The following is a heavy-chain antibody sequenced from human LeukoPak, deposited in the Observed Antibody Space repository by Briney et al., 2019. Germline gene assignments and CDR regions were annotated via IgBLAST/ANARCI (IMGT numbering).Heavy chain of an antibody. CDR1: GGYIRSYY. D-gene: IGHD3-10*01. CDR3: ARDLWGSGIDN. CDR2: IYTSGST. V-gene: IGHV4-4*08. Sequence: PSETLSLTCTVSGGYIRSYYWSWIRQPPGKGLEWIGYIYTSGSTNYNPSLKSRVTISVDTSKNQFSLKLSSVTAADTAVYYCARDLWGSGIDNWGQGTLVTVSS. J-gene: IGHJ4*02.